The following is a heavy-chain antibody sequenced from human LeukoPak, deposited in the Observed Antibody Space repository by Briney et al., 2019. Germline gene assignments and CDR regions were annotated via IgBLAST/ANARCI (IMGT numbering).Heavy chain of an antibody. CDR3: RIAAPGSFDY. V-gene: IGHV1-8*01. D-gene: IGHD3-10*01. CDR1: GYTFTSYD. CDR2: MNPNSGNT. J-gene: IGHJ4*02. Sequence: ASVKVSCKASGYTFTSYDINWVRQATGQGLEWMGWMNPNSGNTGYAQKFQGRVTMTEDTSTDTAYMELSSLRSEDTAVYYCRIAAPGSFDYWGQGTLVTVSS.